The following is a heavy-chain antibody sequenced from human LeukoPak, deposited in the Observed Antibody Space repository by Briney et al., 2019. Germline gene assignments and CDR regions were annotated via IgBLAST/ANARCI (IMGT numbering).Heavy chain of an antibody. CDR1: GYTLTSYY. CDR3: ARDGIAVAATYNWFDP. CDR2: INPSGGST. J-gene: IGHJ5*02. Sequence: ASVKVSCKASGYTLTSYYMHWVRQAPGQGLEWMGIINPSGGSTSYAQKFQGRVTMTRDMSTSTVYMELSSLRSEDTAVYYCARDGIAVAATYNWFDPWGQGTLVTVSS. V-gene: IGHV1-46*01. D-gene: IGHD6-19*01.